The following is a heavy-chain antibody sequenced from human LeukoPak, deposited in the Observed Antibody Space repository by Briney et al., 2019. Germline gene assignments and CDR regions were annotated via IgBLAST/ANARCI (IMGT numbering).Heavy chain of an antibody. CDR1: GFTFNNYA. CDR2: ISTNGDKT. CDR3: AKLAAASID. J-gene: IGHJ4*02. V-gene: IGHV3-23*01. Sequence: GGSLRLSCAASGFTFNNYAMNWVRQAPGKGLEWVSGISTNGDKTYYADSVKGRSTISRDNSKNTLYLQMNRLTAEDTAVYYCAKLAAASIDWGQGTLVTVSS. D-gene: IGHD6-13*01.